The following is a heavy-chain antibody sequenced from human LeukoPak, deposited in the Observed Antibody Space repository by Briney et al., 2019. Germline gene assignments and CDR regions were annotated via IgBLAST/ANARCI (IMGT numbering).Heavy chain of an antibody. Sequence: ASVKVSCKASGYTFTSYYMHWVRQAPGQGLEWMGIINPSGGSTSYAQKFQGRVTMTRDTSTSTVYMELSSLRSEDTAVYYCARSVVVPAAIKYYYGMDVWGQGTTVTVSS. CDR1: GYTFTSYY. V-gene: IGHV1-46*01. CDR2: INPSGGST. CDR3: ARSVVVPAAIKYYYGMDV. J-gene: IGHJ6*02. D-gene: IGHD2-2*01.